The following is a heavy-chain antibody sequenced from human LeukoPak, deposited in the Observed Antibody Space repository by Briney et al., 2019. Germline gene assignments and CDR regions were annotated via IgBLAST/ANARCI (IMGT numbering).Heavy chain of an antibody. J-gene: IGHJ4*02. CDR1: GFTFSTYW. CDR2: FNSDGRNT. Sequence: GGSLRLSCAASGFTFSTYWMHWVRQAPGKGLVWASRFNSDGRNTYYADSVKGRFTISRDNAKNTLYPQMSSLRAEDTAVYYCARGRYYLDSWGQGTLVTVSS. D-gene: IGHD4-17*01. CDR3: ARGRYYLDS. V-gene: IGHV3-74*01.